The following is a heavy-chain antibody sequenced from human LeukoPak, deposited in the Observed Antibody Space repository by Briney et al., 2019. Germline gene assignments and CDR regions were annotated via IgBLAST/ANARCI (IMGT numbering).Heavy chain of an antibody. CDR1: GGSVSSGYY. CDR3: AREDSDY. Sequence: KTSETLSLTCSVSGGSVSSGYYWGWIRPPPGKGLEWIGSIYHSGSTYYNPSLKSRVTISVDTSKNQFSLKLSSVTAADTAVYYCAREDSDYWGQGTLVTVSS. CDR2: IYHSGST. V-gene: IGHV4-38-2*02. J-gene: IGHJ4*02.